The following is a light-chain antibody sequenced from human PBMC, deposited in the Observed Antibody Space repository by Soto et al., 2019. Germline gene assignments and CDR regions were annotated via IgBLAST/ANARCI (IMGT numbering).Light chain of an antibody. J-gene: IGKJ1*01. CDR3: QKYDRAPRT. Sequence: DIQMTQSPSSLSASVGDRVTITCRASQAIQNSLAWYQQRPGRVPQLLIYGATTLQSGVPSRFSGSGSGTDFTLTISSLQPEDVATYYCQKYDRAPRTFGQGTKVDIK. CDR2: GAT. V-gene: IGKV1-27*01. CDR1: QAIQNS.